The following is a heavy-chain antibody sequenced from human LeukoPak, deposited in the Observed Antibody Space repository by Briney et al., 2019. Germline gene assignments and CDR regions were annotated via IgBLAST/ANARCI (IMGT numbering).Heavy chain of an antibody. J-gene: IGHJ4*02. Sequence: PGGSLRLSCAASGFTFSSYAMHWVRQAPGKGLEWVAVISYDGSNKYYADSVKGRFTISRDNSKNTLYLQMNSLRAEDTAVYYCARVFYSSGWYGSFDYWGQGTLVTVSS. D-gene: IGHD6-19*01. CDR2: ISYDGSNK. CDR3: ARVFYSSGWYGSFDY. CDR1: GFTFSSYA. V-gene: IGHV3-30*04.